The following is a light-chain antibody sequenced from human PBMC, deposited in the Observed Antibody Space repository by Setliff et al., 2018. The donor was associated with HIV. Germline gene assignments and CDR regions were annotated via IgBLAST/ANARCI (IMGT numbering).Light chain of an antibody. V-gene: IGLV2-14*01. Sequence: QSALTQPASVSGSPGQSITISCTGTSSDVGGYSHVSWYQQHPGKAPKLIIYEVRNRPSGVSNRFSGSKSGNTASLTISGLQAEDEADYYCSSYAITNTLPFGTGTK. CDR1: SSDVGGYSH. CDR2: EVR. CDR3: SSYAITNTLP. J-gene: IGLJ1*01.